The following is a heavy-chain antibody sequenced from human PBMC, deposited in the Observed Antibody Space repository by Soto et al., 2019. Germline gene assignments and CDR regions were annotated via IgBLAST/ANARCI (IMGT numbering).Heavy chain of an antibody. CDR3: ASLGFGSASLYYGMDV. J-gene: IGHJ6*02. D-gene: IGHD6-6*01. V-gene: IGHV1-69*13. Sequence: SVKVSCKASGGTFSSYAISWVRQAPGQGLEWMGGIIPIFGTANYAQKFQGRVTITADESTSTAYMELSSLRSEDTAVYYCASLGFGSASLYYGMDVWGQGTTVTVSS. CDR2: IIPIFGTA. CDR1: GGTFSSYA.